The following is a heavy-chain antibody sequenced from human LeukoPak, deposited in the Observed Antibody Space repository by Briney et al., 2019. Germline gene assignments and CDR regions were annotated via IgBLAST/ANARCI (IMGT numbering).Heavy chain of an antibody. V-gene: IGHV3-30-3*01. D-gene: IGHD3-10*01. CDR3: ARDDGPGVRGVVNFDY. J-gene: IGHJ4*02. CDR2: ISYDGSNK. CDR1: GFTFSSYA. Sequence: GGSLRLSCAASGFTFSSYAMHWVRQAPGKGLEWVAVISYDGSNKYYADSVKGRFTISRDNAKNSLYLQMNSLRAEDTAVYYCARDDGPGVRGVVNFDYWGQGTLVTVSS.